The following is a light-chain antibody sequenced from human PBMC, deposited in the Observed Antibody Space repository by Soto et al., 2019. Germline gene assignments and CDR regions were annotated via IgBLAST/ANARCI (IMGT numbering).Light chain of an antibody. CDR3: QQYNIWPLWT. J-gene: IGKJ1*01. CDR1: ESVTSS. Sequence: EIVMTQSPATLSVSPGDRATLSWRASESVTSSLAWYQQKPGQPPRLLIYAASTRATDVPARFSGGGSETEFTLTISSLQSEDFAVYFCQQYNIWPLWTFGQGTKVEIK. V-gene: IGKV3-15*01. CDR2: AAS.